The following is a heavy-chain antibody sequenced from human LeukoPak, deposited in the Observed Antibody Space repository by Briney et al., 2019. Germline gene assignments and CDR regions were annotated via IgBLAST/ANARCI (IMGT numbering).Heavy chain of an antibody. CDR1: GFTFSSYG. CDR2: IWYDGSNK. Sequence: PGGSLRLSCAASGFTFSSYGMHWVRQAPGKGLEWVAVIWYDGSNKYYADSLKGRFTISRDNSKNTLYLQINSLRAEDTAVYYCARGYGGNSWHFDYWGERTLVTVSS. J-gene: IGHJ4*02. V-gene: IGHV3-33*01. CDR3: ARGYGGNSWHFDY. D-gene: IGHD4-23*01.